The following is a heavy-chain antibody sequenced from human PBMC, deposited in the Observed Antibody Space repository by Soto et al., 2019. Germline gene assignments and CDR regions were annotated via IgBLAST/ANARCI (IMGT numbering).Heavy chain of an antibody. Sequence: SETLSLTCAVYGGSFSGYYWSWIRQPPGKGLEWIGEINHSGSTNYNPSLKSRVTISVDTSKNQFSLKLSSVTAADTAVYYCARDCLPMVRGVIGRDNWFDPWGQGTLVTFSS. D-gene: IGHD3-10*01. CDR3: ARDCLPMVRGVIGRDNWFDP. CDR2: INHSGST. V-gene: IGHV4-34*01. CDR1: GGSFSGYY. J-gene: IGHJ5*02.